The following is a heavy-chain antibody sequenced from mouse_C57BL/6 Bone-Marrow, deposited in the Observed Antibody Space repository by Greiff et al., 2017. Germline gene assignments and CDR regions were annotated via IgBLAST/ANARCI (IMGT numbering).Heavy chain of an antibody. Sequence: EVKLVESGPELVKPGASVKISCKASGYSFTGYYMNWVKQSPEKSLEWIGEINPSTGGTTYNQKFKAKATLTVDKSSSTAYMQLKSLTSEDSAVYYCARRYYGHWYFDVWGTGTTVTVSS. V-gene: IGHV1-42*01. CDR1: GYSFTGYY. CDR3: ARRYYGHWYFDV. J-gene: IGHJ1*03. D-gene: IGHD1-2*01. CDR2: INPSTGGT.